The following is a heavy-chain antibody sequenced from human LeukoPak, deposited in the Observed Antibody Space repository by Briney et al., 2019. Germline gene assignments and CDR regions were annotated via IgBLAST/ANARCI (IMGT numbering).Heavy chain of an antibody. D-gene: IGHD6-13*01. Sequence: SETLSLTCTVSGGSISSSRYYWGWIRQPPGKGLEWIGSIHYSGSTYYNPSLKSRVTVSVDTSKNQFSLKLSSVTAADTAVYYCARGAAGPGGVDYWGQGTLVTVSS. V-gene: IGHV4-39*07. J-gene: IGHJ4*02. CDR2: IHYSGST. CDR3: ARGAAGPGGVDY. CDR1: GGSISSSRYY.